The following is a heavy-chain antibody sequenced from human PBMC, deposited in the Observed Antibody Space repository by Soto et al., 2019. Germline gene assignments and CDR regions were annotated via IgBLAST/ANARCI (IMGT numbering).Heavy chain of an antibody. CDR1: CGSISNFY. J-gene: IGHJ4*02. D-gene: IGHD2-8*01. Sequence: SETLSLTCTVSCGSISNFYWSWIRQPPGKGLEWIGYISYSGNTNYNPSLKSRVSISVDTSKNQLSLNLTSVTAADTAVYYCARAPMVLSRSYFDSWGQGTPVPVSS. V-gene: IGHV4-59*01. CDR3: ARAPMVLSRSYFDS. CDR2: ISYSGNT.